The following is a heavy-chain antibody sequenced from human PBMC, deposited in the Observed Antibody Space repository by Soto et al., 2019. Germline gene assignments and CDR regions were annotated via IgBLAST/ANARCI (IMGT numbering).Heavy chain of an antibody. CDR1: SGSINSSNW. V-gene: IGHV4-4*02. J-gene: IGHJ6*04. Sequence: QVQLQESGPGPVKASGTLSLTCAVSSGSINSSNWWSWVRQPPGKGLEWIGEIYYSGCTDYTPSLKSRVTTSVDKSRNQFSLKLSSVTAADTAVYYCAGGYTYGYRPLDVWGKGTTVTVSS. CDR2: IYYSGCT. D-gene: IGHD5-18*01. CDR3: AGGYTYGYRPLDV.